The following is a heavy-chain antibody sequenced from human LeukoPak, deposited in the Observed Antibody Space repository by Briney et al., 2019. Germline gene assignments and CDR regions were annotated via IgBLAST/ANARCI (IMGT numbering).Heavy chain of an antibody. CDR2: ISSSSNFI. J-gene: IGHJ4*02. V-gene: IGHV3-21*01. D-gene: IGHD1-26*01. CDR1: GFTFSSYS. CDR3: VYYLVGAKRSFDY. Sequence: PGGSLRLSCAASGFTFSSYSMNWVRQAPGKGLEWVSSISSSSNFIYYADSVKGRYNISKGNAKNSLFMQMTSLRAEDTAVYYCVYYLVGAKRSFDYWGQGTLVTVSS.